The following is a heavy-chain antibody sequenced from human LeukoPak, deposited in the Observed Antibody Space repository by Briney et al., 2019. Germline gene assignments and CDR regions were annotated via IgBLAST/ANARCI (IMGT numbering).Heavy chain of an antibody. CDR2: VSRSGGST. CDR3: AKPGTTD. Sequence: GGSLRLSCAAFGFTFSNYDKSWVRQAPGKGLEWVAGVSRSGGSTYYADSVKGRFTISRDNSKNTLWRQMNSLRDEDTAVYHCAKPGTTDWGQGTLVSVSS. CDR1: GFTFSNYD. D-gene: IGHD1-1*01. J-gene: IGHJ4*02. V-gene: IGHV3-23*01.